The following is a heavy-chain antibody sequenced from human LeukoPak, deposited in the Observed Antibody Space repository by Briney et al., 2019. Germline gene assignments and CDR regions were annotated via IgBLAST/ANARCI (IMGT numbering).Heavy chain of an antibody. J-gene: IGHJ4*02. D-gene: IGHD3-3*01. V-gene: IGHV4-31*03. Sequence: PSQTLSLTCTVSGGSISSGGYYWSWIRQPPGKGLEWIGYIYYSGSTYYNPSLKSRVTISVDTSKNQFSLKLSSVTAADTAVYYCARMHYYDFWSGYYSGSNGSFDYWGQGTLVTVSS. CDR2: IYYSGST. CDR1: GGSISSGGYY. CDR3: ARMHYYDFWSGYYSGSNGSFDY.